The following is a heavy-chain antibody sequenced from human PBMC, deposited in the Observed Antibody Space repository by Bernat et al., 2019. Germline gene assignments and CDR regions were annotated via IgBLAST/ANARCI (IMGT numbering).Heavy chain of an antibody. J-gene: IGHJ4*02. Sequence: QVQLVESGGGVVQPGRSLRLSCAASGFTFSSYGMHWVRQAPGKGLEWVAVISYDGSNKYYADSVKGRFTISRDNSKNTLYLQMNSLRAEDTAVYDCAKDQGDHGDYFFDYWGQGTLVTVSS. CDR3: AKDQGDHGDYFFDY. V-gene: IGHV3-30*18. CDR2: ISYDGSNK. D-gene: IGHD4-17*01. CDR1: GFTFSSYG.